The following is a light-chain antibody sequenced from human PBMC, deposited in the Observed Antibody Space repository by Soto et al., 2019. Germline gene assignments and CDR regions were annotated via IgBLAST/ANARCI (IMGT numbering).Light chain of an antibody. J-gene: IGLJ2*01. Sequence: QSALTQPASVSGSPGQSIIISCTGTSSDVGRYVSWYQQHSGKAPKLMIYEVSNRPSGVSIRFSGSKSGNTAALTISGLQAEDEDDYYCSSDTSSSTLVFGGGTKLTVL. V-gene: IGLV2-14*01. CDR1: SSDVGRY. CDR3: SSDTSSSTLV. CDR2: EVS.